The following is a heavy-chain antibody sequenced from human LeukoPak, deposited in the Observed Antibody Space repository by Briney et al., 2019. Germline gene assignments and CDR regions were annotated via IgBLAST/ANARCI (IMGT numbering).Heavy chain of an antibody. CDR2: IYHSGTT. CDR1: GYSITTTYY. J-gene: IGHJ2*01. Sequence: SETLSLTCTVSGYSITTTYYWGWIRQSPRKGLEWIGGIYHSGTTYYNPSLKSRVTMSVETSQNQFSLKVRSVTAADTAVYYCARAPITAGGNFDLWGHGTLVTVSS. V-gene: IGHV4-38-2*02. D-gene: IGHD6-13*01. CDR3: ARAPITAGGNFDL.